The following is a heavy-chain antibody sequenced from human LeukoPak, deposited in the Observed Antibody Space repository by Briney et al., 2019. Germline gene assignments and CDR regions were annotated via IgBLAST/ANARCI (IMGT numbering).Heavy chain of an antibody. CDR3: ASANWNLSYAFDI. CDR1: GFTFSSYS. J-gene: IGHJ3*02. V-gene: IGHV3-21*01. D-gene: IGHD1-7*01. Sequence: PGGSLRLSCAASGFTFSSYSMNWVRQAPGKGLEWVSSISSSSSYIYYADSVKGRFTIFRDNAKNSLYLQMNSLRAEDTAVYYCASANWNLSYAFDIWGQGTMVTVSS. CDR2: ISSSSSYI.